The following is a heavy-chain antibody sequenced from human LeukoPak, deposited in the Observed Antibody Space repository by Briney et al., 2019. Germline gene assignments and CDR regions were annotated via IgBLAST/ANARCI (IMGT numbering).Heavy chain of an antibody. CDR2: IYSGGST. CDR1: GFTVSSNY. D-gene: IGHD3-22*01. V-gene: IGHV3-66*01. J-gene: IGHJ4*02. CDR3: AKVHEGYYDSSGYYSIGGYFDY. Sequence: GGSLRLSCAASGFTVSSNYMSWVRQAPGKGLEWVSVIYSGGSTYYADSVKGRFTISRDNSKNTLYLQMNSLRAEDTAVYYCAKVHEGYYDSSGYYSIGGYFDYWGQGTLVTVSS.